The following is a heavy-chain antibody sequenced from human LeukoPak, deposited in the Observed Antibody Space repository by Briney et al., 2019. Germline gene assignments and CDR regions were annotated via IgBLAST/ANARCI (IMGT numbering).Heavy chain of an antibody. CDR2: ISSSSSYI. J-gene: IGHJ4*02. Sequence: GGSLRLSCAASGFTFSSYSMNWVRQAPGKGLEWVSSISSSSSYIYYADSVKGRFTISRDNAKNSLYLQMNSLRAEDTAVYYCARGLXXRDYFDYWGQGTLVTVSS. V-gene: IGHV3-21*01. CDR1: GFTFSSYS. CDR3: ARGLXXRDYFDY.